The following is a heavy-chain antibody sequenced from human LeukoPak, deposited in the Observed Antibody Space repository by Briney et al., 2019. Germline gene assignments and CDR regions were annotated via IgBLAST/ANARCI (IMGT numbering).Heavy chain of an antibody. CDR3: AKAASGATVTSPSDY. CDR2: IRYDGSNK. J-gene: IGHJ4*02. CDR1: GFTFSSYG. V-gene: IGHV3-30*02. Sequence: PGGSLRLSCAASGFTFSSYGMHWVRQAPGKGLEWVAFIRYDGSNKYYADSVKGRFTISRDNSKNTLYLQMNSLRAEDTAVYYCAKAASGATVTSPSDYWGQGTLVTVSS. D-gene: IGHD4-17*01.